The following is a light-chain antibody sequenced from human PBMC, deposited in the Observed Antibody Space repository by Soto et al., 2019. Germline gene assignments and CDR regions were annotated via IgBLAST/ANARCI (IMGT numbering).Light chain of an antibody. V-gene: IGKV3-15*01. CDR1: QSVGSN. CDR2: GAS. CDR3: QQYNDWPLLS. Sequence: EIVMTQSPVTLSVSLGEVATLSCRASQSVGSNVAWYRQRLGQAPSLLIYGASTRTVGVPARFRGSGSGTDFTLTISSLQSEDFAIYFCQQYNDWPLLSFGGGTKVENK. J-gene: IGKJ4*01.